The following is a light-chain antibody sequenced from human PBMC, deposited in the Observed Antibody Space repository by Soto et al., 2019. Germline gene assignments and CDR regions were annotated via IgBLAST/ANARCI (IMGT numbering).Light chain of an antibody. J-gene: IGKJ1*01. V-gene: IGKV1-5*01. CDR2: DAS. Sequence: DIQMTQSPSTLSASVGDRVTFTCRASQSISNWLAWYQQKPGKAPKLLIYDASSLPGEVPSRFGGSGGGTVSTLTSSTLQPDDVATYYWQRYMSYATFGQGTKVEIK. CDR3: QRYMSYAT. CDR1: QSISNW.